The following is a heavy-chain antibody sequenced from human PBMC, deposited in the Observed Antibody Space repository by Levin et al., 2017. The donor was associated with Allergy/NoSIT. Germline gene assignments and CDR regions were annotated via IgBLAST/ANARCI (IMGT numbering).Heavy chain of an antibody. V-gene: IGHV3-48*01. Sequence: GESLKISCAASGFTFSTYGMSWVRQAPGRGLEWLSYISSSASSIYYADSVKGRFTISRDNAKNSLHLQMNSLRVEDTAVYYCTRGVGTTGMTSYFWGQGTLVTVS. CDR2: ISSSASSI. CDR1: GFTFSTYG. J-gene: IGHJ4*02. CDR3: TRGVGTTGMTSYF. D-gene: IGHD1-1*01.